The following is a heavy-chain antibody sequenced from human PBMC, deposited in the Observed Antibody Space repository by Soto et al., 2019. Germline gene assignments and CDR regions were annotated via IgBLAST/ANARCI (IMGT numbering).Heavy chain of an antibody. D-gene: IGHD3-16*01. V-gene: IGHV4-4*07. CDR1: GASITGSSY. Sequence: KTEETLSLTCTVSGASITGSSYLILMRHPSGKGLEWIGRIYTKERTNYNLSFRNRVTMSVDTSKNQFSLKLDAVTAADTAVYYCARDDYKDGGNNWFDPWGQGTLVTVSS. CDR2: IYTKERT. J-gene: IGHJ5*02. CDR3: ARDDYKDGGNNWFDP.